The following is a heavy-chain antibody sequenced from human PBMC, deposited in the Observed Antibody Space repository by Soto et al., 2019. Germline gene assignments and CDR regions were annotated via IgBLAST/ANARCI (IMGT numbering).Heavy chain of an antibody. CDR1: GGTFSSYA. V-gene: IGHV1-69*01. D-gene: IGHD6-25*01. CDR3: ATITASGLLSRGGYYYGMDV. J-gene: IGHJ6*02. CDR2: IIPIFGTA. Sequence: QVQLVQSGAEVKKPGSSVKVSCKASGGTFSSYAISWVRQAPGQGLEWMGWIIPIFGTANYAQKFQGRVTITADGSTSTAYMELSSLRSEDTAVYYCATITASGLLSRGGYYYGMDVWGQGTTVTVSS.